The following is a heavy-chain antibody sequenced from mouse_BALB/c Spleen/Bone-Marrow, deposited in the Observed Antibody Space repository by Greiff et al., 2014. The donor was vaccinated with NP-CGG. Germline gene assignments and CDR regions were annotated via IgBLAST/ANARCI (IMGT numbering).Heavy chain of an antibody. D-gene: IGHD1-1*01. Sequence: VMLVESGPGLVAPSQSLSITCTVSGFSLSRYSVHWVRQPPGKGLEWLGMIWGGGSTDYNSALKSRLSISKGNSKSQVFLKMNSLQTDDTAMYYRARVVATDWYFDVWGAGTTVTVSS. CDR1: GFSLSRYS. J-gene: IGHJ1*01. CDR2: IWGGGST. V-gene: IGHV2-6-4*01. CDR3: ARVVATDWYFDV.